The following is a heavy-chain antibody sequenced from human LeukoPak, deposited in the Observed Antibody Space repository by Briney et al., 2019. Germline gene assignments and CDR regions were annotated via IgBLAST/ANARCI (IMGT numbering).Heavy chain of an antibody. CDR1: GYTFTSYG. CDR2: ISAYNGNT. V-gene: IGHV1-18*01. J-gene: IGHJ5*02. Sequence: GASVTVSCKAAGYTFTSYGISLVRQAPGQGLGWMGWISAYNGNTNYAQKLQGRVTMTTDTSTSTAYMELRSLRSDNTAVYYCARGAANHTNWSDPWGQGTLVTVSS. CDR3: ARGAANHTNWSDP. D-gene: IGHD5-18*01.